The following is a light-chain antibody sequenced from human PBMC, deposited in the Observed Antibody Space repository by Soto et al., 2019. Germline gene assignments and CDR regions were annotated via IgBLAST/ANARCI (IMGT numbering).Light chain of an antibody. CDR2: AAS. CDR3: QHYNSYSEA. J-gene: IGKJ1*01. CDR1: QAISVW. V-gene: IGKV1D-16*01. Sequence: DIQMTQSPSSVSASVGDRVTITCRASQAISVWLAWYQQKPGKAPKLLIYAASSLQSGVPSRFSGSGSGTEFTLTISSLQPDDFATYYCQHYNSYSEAFGQGTKVDIK.